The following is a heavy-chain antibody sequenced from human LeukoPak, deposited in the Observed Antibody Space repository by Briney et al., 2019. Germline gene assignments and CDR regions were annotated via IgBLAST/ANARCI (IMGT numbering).Heavy chain of an antibody. V-gene: IGHV3-30*18. D-gene: IGHD1-26*01. Sequence: HPGRSLRLSCAASGFTFSSYGMHWVRQAPGKGLEWVAVISYDGSNKYYADSVKGRFTISRDNSKNTLYLQMNSLRAEDTAVYYCAKDWELLPPLGAFDIWGQGTMVTVSS. J-gene: IGHJ3*02. CDR3: AKDWELLPPLGAFDI. CDR2: ISYDGSNK. CDR1: GFTFSSYG.